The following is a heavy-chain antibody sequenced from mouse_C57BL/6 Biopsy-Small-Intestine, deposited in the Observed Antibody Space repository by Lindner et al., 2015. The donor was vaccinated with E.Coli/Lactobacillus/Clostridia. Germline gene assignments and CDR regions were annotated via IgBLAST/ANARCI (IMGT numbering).Heavy chain of an antibody. J-gene: IGHJ2*01. CDR2: MNPNSGHT. V-gene: IGHV1-7*01. CDR1: GYTFTSYY. D-gene: IGHD2-12*01. CDR3: ARDKWELLRYYFEY. Sequence: SVKVSCKASGYTFTSYYMHWVRQATGQGLEWMGWMNPNSGHTGYAQNFQDRFAMTTDTSISTAYMELSSLRSDDTAVYYCARDKWELLRYYFEYWGQGTLVTISS.